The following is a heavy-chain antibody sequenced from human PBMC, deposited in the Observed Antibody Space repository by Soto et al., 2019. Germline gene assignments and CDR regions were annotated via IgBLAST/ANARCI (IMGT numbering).Heavy chain of an antibody. CDR1: GFTFSSYG. D-gene: IGHD5-18*01. CDR3: AREKDAAMGGGFDF. J-gene: IGHJ4*02. Sequence: VQLVESGGGLVQPGRSLRLSCAASGFTFSSYGMHWVRQAPGKGLEWVAVIWYDGTNKDYADSVKGRFTISRDNSKNTLYLQMNSLRAEDTAVYYCAREKDAAMGGGFDFWGQGTLVTVSS. V-gene: IGHV3-33*08. CDR2: IWYDGTNK.